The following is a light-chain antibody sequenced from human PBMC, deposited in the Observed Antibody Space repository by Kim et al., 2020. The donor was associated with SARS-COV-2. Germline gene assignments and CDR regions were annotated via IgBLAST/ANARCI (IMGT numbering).Light chain of an antibody. CDR3: AAWDDSLDAQGV. Sequence: QSVLTQTPSASGTPGQRVTIACSGSSSNIGSTIINWYQQHPGTAPKLHIYSTNHRPAGVPDRFSCSKSGTSASLAISGLQSEDEADYYCAAWDDSLDAQGVFGGGTQLTVL. J-gene: IGLJ3*02. CDR1: SSNIGSTI. CDR2: STN. V-gene: IGLV1-44*01.